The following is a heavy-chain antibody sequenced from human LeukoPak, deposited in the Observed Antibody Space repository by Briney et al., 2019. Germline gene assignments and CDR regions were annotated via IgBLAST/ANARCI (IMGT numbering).Heavy chain of an antibody. CDR2: IDDVGSGT. Sequence: GGSLRLSCAVSGFTLSSNWMHWVRQVQGKGLVWVSRIDDVGSGTSYADSVKGRFTISRDDAKNTVYLQMNSLRAEDTAVYYCATVFDFWGQGTLGTVSS. V-gene: IGHV3-74*01. J-gene: IGHJ5*01. CDR1: GFTLSSNW. CDR3: ATVFDF.